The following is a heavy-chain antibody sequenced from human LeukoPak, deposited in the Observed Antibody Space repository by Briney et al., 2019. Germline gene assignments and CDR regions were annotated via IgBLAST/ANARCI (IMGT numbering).Heavy chain of an antibody. CDR2: ISYDGSNK. V-gene: IGHV3-30*18. CDR3: AKDRGIAVAGPLPDY. Sequence: GRSLRLSCAASGLTFSSYGMHWVRQAPGKGLEWVAVISYDGSNKYYADSVKGRFTISRDNSKNTLYLQMNSLRAEDTAVYYCAKDRGIAVAGPLPDYWGQGTLVTVSS. CDR1: GLTFSSYG. J-gene: IGHJ4*02. D-gene: IGHD6-19*01.